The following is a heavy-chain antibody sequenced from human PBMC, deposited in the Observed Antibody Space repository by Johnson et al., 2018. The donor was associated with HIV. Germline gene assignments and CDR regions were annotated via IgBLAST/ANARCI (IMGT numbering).Heavy chain of an antibody. Sequence: QVQLVESGGGVFQPGRSLRLSCASSVFTFSIYAMHWFRQAPGKGLEWLAVISYDANSVKGRFTISRYNSKNTLYLQMCSLRAEDRAVYYCARAWRAPPDEGGNTVALDICGQQTMVNVSS. CDR2: ISYD. CDR1: VFTFSIYA. D-gene: IGHD4-23*01. CDR3: ARAWRAPPDEGGNTVALDI. J-gene: IGHJ3*02. V-gene: IGHV3-30*14.